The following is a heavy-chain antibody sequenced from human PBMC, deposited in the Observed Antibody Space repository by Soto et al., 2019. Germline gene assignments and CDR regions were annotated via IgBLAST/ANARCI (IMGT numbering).Heavy chain of an antibody. CDR1: GFTFSSYS. D-gene: IGHD3-22*01. J-gene: IGHJ3*02. CDR2: ISSGSGYI. CDR3: ARALNFDSSGYYYDLDAFNI. Sequence: GGSLRLSCAASGFTFSSYSMNWVRQAPGKGLEWVSSISSGSGYIYYADSVKGRFTISRDNAKNSLYLQMNSLRAEDTAVYYCARALNFDSSGYYYDLDAFNIWGKGTMVTVSS. V-gene: IGHV3-21*01.